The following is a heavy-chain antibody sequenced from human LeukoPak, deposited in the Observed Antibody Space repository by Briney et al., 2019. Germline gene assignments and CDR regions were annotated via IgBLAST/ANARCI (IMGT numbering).Heavy chain of an antibody. CDR1: GGSISSSSYY. D-gene: IGHD6-13*01. CDR3: ARASRIAAAGNFDY. Sequence: SETLSPTCTVSGGSISSSSYYWGWIRQPPGKGLEWIGSIYYSGSTYYNPSLRSRVTISVDTSKNQFSLKLSSVTAADTAVYYCARASRIAAAGNFDYWGQGTLVTVSS. V-gene: IGHV4-39*07. CDR2: IYYSGST. J-gene: IGHJ4*02.